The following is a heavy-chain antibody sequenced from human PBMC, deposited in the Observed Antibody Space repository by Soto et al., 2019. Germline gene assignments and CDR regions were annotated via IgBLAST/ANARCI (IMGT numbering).Heavy chain of an antibody. CDR3: PRVWGGAFDI. CDR2: INHSGST. D-gene: IGHD3-10*01. Sequence: SETLSLTCTVSGGSISSGGYYWSWIRQPPGKGLEWIGEINHSGSTNYNPSLKSRVTISVDTSKNQFSLKLSSVTAADTAVYYCPRVWGGAFDIWGQGTMVTVSS. V-gene: IGHV4-39*07. J-gene: IGHJ3*02. CDR1: GGSISSGGYY.